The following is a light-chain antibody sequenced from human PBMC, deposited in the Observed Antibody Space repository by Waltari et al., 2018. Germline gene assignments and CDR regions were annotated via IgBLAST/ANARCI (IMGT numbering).Light chain of an antibody. CDR2: DAA. Sequence: EIVLTQSPATLSLSPGERATLPCRASQGVSTFLAWYQQKPGQSPRLLIYDAANRATGIPARFSGSGSGTDFTLTISSLEPEDFAVYYCQHRGHWPPDATFGPGTKVDIK. CDR3: QHRGHWPPDAT. V-gene: IGKV3-11*01. CDR1: QGVSTF. J-gene: IGKJ3*01.